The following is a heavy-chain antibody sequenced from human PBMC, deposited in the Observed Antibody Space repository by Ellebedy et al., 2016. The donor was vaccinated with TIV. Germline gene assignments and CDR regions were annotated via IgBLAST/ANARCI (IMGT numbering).Heavy chain of an antibody. J-gene: IGHJ4*02. D-gene: IGHD1-7*01. CDR3: ARESWNYARDFEV. CDR2: ANNDGASV. V-gene: IGHV3-74*01. Sequence: GGSLRLXXAASGFTFPSYYMHWVRQVPGKGLVWVSLANNDGASVVYAYSVRGRFIISRDNPRNTLYLQMTSLRAEDTAVYYCARESWNYARDFEVWGQGTLVAVSS. CDR1: GFTFPSYY.